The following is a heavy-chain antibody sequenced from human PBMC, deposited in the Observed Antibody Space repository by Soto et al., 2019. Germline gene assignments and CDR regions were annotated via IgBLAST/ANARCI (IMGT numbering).Heavy chain of an antibody. CDR3: TKDGVAGYGMDV. J-gene: IGHJ6*02. CDR1: GFTFSS. V-gene: IGHV3-30*18. Sequence: QVQLVESGGGVVQPGRSLRLSCAASGFTFSSMHWVRQAPGKGLEWVAIISYDGNNKYYLDSVKGRFTISRDNSKNTLYLQMNGLSAEDTAVYYCTKDGVAGYGMDVGGQGTTVTVSS. D-gene: IGHD6-19*01. CDR2: ISYDGNNK.